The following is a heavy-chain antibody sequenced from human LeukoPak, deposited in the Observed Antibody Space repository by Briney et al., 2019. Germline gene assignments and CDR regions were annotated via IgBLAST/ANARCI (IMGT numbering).Heavy chain of an antibody. J-gene: IGHJ5*02. Sequence: ASVKVSCKASGYTFTGYYMHWVRQAPRQGLDWMGRINPNSGGTNYAQKFQGSVTMTRDTSISTAYMELSTLRSDDTAVYYCARDKAVVAATFWFDPLGQGTLVTVSS. CDR2: INPNSGGT. CDR3: ARDKAVVAATFWFDP. V-gene: IGHV1-2*06. CDR1: GYTFTGYY. D-gene: IGHD2-15*01.